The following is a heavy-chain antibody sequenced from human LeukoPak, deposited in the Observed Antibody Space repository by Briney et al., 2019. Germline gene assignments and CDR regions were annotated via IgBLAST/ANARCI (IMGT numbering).Heavy chain of an antibody. V-gene: IGHV3-30*02. Sequence: GGSLRLSCAASGFTFSSYGMHWVRQAPGKGLEWVAFIRYDGSNKYYADSVKGRFTISRDNSKSTLYLQMNSLRAEDTAVYYCAKDRNVENPAYFDYWGQGTLVTVSS. CDR2: IRYDGSNK. D-gene: IGHD4-11*01. J-gene: IGHJ4*02. CDR3: AKDRNVENPAYFDY. CDR1: GFTFSSYG.